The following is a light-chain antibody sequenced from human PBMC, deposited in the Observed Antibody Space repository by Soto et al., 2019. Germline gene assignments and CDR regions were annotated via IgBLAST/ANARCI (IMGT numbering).Light chain of an antibody. CDR1: SSNIGNNY. V-gene: IGLV1-51*01. CDR2: DNN. J-gene: IGLJ1*01. CDR3: GTWDSSLSADV. Sequence: HCVLTHPLSGPAAPGQKVTISCSGSSSNIGNNYVSWYQQLPGTAPKLLIYDNNKRPSGIPDRFSGSKSGTSATLGITGLQTGDEADYYCGTWDSSLSADVFGTGTKV.